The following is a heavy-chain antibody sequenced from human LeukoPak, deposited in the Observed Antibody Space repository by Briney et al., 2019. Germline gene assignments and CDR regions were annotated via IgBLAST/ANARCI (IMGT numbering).Heavy chain of an antibody. D-gene: IGHD2-8*01. CDR3: ARDRESPNKGRRFDY. CDR1: GFTFSSYS. V-gene: IGHV3-21*01. CDR2: ISSSSSYI. J-gene: IGHJ4*02. Sequence: PGGSLRLSCAASGFTFSSYSMNWVRQAPGKGLEWVSSISSSSSYIYYADSVKGRFTISRGNAKNSLYLQMNSLRAEDTAVYYCARDRESPNKGRRFDYWGQGTLVTVSS.